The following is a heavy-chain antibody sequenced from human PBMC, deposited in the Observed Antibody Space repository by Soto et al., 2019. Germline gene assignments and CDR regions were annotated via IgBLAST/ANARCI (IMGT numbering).Heavy chain of an antibody. CDR3: AASIFYYGMDV. V-gene: IGHV5-51*01. Sequence: GESLKISCKGSGYTFTNYWIGWVRQMPGKGLEWMGIIYPGDSDTKYNPSFQGQVTISADKSITTTYLRWTSLKASDTAIYYCAASIFYYGMDVWGQGTTVTAP. CDR2: IYPGDSDT. CDR1: GYTFTNYW. J-gene: IGHJ6*02.